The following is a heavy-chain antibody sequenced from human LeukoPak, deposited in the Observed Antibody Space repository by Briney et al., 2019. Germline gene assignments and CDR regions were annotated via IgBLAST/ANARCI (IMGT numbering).Heavy chain of an antibody. J-gene: IGHJ4*02. CDR2: MNPNSGNT. D-gene: IGHD3-3*01. CDR3: ARVRQGAARYDFWSGYYGPFDY. CDR1: GYTFTSYD. V-gene: IGHV1-8*01. Sequence: ASVKASCKASGYTFTSYDINWVRQATGQGLEWMGWMNPNSGNTGYAQKFQGRVTMTRNTSISTAYMELSSLRSEDTAVYYCARVRQGAARYDFWSGYYGPFDYWGQGTLVTVSS.